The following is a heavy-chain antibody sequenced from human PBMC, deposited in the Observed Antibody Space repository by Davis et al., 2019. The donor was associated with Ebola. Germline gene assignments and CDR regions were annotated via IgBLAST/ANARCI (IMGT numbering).Heavy chain of an antibody. CDR3: ARDETYYYGLNWFDP. CDR1: GFTFSSYS. Sequence: PGGSLRLSCAASGFTFSSYSMNWVRQAPGKGLEWVSSISSSSSYIYYADSVKGRFTISRDNAKNSLYLQMNSLRAEDTAVYYCARDETYYYGLNWFDPWGQGTLVTVSS. D-gene: IGHD3-10*01. J-gene: IGHJ5*02. V-gene: IGHV3-21*01. CDR2: ISSSSSYI.